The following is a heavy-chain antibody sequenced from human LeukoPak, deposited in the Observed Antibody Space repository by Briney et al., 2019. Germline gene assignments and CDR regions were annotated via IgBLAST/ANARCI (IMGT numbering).Heavy chain of an antibody. CDR3: AKDTDYGEDEGYFDY. D-gene: IGHD4-17*01. CDR1: GFTFSSYA. CDR2: ISYDGSNK. Sequence: GGSLRLSCAASGFTFSSYAMHWVRQAPGKGLEWVAVISYDGSNKYYADSVKGRFTISRDNSKNTLYLQMNSLRAEDTALYYCAKDTDYGEDEGYFDYWGQGTLVTVSS. V-gene: IGHV3-30-3*01. J-gene: IGHJ4*02.